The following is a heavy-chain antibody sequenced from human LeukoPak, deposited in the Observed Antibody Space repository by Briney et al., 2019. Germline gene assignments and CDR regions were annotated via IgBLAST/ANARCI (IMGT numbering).Heavy chain of an antibody. D-gene: IGHD3-9*01. Sequence: GGSLRLSCAASGFTFSSYAMSWVRQAPGKGLEWVSAISGSGGSTYYADSVKGRFTISRDNSKNTLYLQMNSLRAEDTAVYYCARAPDLDYDILTGSLHWGQGTLVTVSS. V-gene: IGHV3-23*01. CDR2: ISGSGGST. CDR1: GFTFSSYA. CDR3: ARAPDLDYDILTGSLH. J-gene: IGHJ4*02.